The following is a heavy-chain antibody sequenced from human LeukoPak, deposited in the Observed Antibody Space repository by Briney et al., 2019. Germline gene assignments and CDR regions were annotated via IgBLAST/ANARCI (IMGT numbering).Heavy chain of an antibody. V-gene: IGHV3-21*01. D-gene: IGHD3-22*01. J-gene: IGHJ6*03. CDR2: ISSSSVYI. CDR3: ARVRVEGNYYERSRMDV. CDR1: GFSFSSYS. Sequence: GGSLRLSCAASGFSFSSYSMNWVRQAPGKGLEWVSSISSSSVYIYYADSVKGRFTISRDNAKNSLYLQMHSLRAEDTAVYYCARVRVEGNYYERSRMDVWGKGTTVTVSS.